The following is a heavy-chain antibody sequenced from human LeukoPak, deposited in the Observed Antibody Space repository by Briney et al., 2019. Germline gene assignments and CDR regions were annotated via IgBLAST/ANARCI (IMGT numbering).Heavy chain of an antibody. CDR3: ARLRGYYFDY. CDR1: GGSISSGDYY. Sequence: SQTLSLTCTVSGGSISSGDYYWHWIRQPPGKGLEWIGYIYHSGSTYYNPSLKSRVTISVDTSKSQFSLKLSSVTAADTAVYYCARLRGYYFDYWGQGTLVTVSS. CDR2: IYHSGST. D-gene: IGHD3-16*01. J-gene: IGHJ4*02. V-gene: IGHV4-30-4*08.